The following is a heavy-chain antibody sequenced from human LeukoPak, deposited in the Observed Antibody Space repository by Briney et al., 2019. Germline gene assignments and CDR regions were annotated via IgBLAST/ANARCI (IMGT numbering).Heavy chain of an antibody. J-gene: IGHJ4*02. CDR3: AKGFNSGWAFDY. Sequence: PGGSLRLSCAASGFTFSSYGMHWVRQAPGKGLEWVAVISYDGSNKYYADSVKGRFTISRDNSKNTLYLQMNSLRAEDTAVYYCAKGFNSGWAFDYGGQGTLVTVSS. V-gene: IGHV3-30*18. D-gene: IGHD6-19*01. CDR2: ISYDGSNK. CDR1: GFTFSSYG.